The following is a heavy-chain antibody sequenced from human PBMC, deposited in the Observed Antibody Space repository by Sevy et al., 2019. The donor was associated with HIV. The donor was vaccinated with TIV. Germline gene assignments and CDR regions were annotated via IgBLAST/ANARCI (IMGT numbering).Heavy chain of an antibody. D-gene: IGHD4-17*01. Sequence: GGSLRLSCAASGFTFSSYSMNWVRQAPGKGLEWVSYISSSSSTIYYADSVKGRFTISRDNANNSLYLQMNSLRAEDTAVYYCARGFTRLRRDYFDYWGQGTLVTVSS. V-gene: IGHV3-48*01. CDR2: ISSSSSTI. J-gene: IGHJ4*02. CDR1: GFTFSSYS. CDR3: ARGFTRLRRDYFDY.